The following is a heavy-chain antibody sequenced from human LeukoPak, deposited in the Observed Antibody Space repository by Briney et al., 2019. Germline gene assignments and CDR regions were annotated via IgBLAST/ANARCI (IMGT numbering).Heavy chain of an antibody. Sequence: GGSLRLSCAASGFTVSSNYMSWVRQAPGKGLEWVSVIYSGGSTYYADSVKGRFTISRDNSKNTLYLQMNSLRAEDTAVYYCARDEQLTGDPGYYYNGMDVWGQGTTVTVSS. J-gene: IGHJ6*02. D-gene: IGHD7-27*01. CDR1: GFTVSSNY. CDR3: ARDEQLTGDPGYYYNGMDV. V-gene: IGHV3-66*01. CDR2: IYSGGST.